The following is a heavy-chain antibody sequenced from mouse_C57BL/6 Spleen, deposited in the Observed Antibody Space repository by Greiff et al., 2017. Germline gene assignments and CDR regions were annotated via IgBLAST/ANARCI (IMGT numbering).Heavy chain of an antibody. J-gene: IGHJ1*03. V-gene: IGHV1-69*01. D-gene: IGHD2-1*01. CDR1: GYTFTSYW. CDR2: IDPSDSYT. CDR3: ARHYGSYRYFDV. Sequence: QVQLQQPGAELVMPGASVKLSCKASGYTFTSYWMHWVKQRPGQGLEWIGEIDPSDSYTNYNQKFKGKSTLTVDKSSSTAYLQLSTLTSEDSAVYYCARHYGSYRYFDVWGTGTTVTVSS.